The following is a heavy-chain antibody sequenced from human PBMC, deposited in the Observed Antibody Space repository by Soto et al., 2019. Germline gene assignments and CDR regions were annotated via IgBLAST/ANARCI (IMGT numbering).Heavy chain of an antibody. Sequence: ASVKVSCKASGYTFTSYAMHWVRQAPGQRLEWMGWINAGNGNTKYSQKFQGRVTITRDTSASTAYMELSSLRSEDTAVYYCARDVASENYYGSGSPKGFDPWGQGTLVTVSS. J-gene: IGHJ5*02. CDR1: GYTFTSYA. CDR3: ARDVASENYYGSGSPKGFDP. D-gene: IGHD3-10*01. V-gene: IGHV1-3*01. CDR2: INAGNGNT.